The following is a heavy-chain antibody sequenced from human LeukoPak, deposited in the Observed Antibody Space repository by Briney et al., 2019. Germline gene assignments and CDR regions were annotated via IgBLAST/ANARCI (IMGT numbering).Heavy chain of an antibody. CDR1: GFTFSSYA. V-gene: IGHV3-23*01. D-gene: IGHD4-23*01. Sequence: GGSLRLSCAASGFTFSSYAMSWVRQAPGKGPEWVSAISGSGGSTYYADSVKGRFTISRDNSKNTLYLQMNSLRAEDTAVYYCAKAKGYGGNHDAFDIWGQGTMVTVSS. CDR2: ISGSGGST. CDR3: AKAKGYGGNHDAFDI. J-gene: IGHJ3*02.